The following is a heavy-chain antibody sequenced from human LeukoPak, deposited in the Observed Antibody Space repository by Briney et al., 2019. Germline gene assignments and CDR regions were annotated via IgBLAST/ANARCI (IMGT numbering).Heavy chain of an antibody. D-gene: IGHD2-15*01. V-gene: IGHV1-8*01. Sequence: GASVKVSCKASGYTFASYDINWVRQATGQGLEWMGWMNPNSGNTGYAQKFQGRVTMTRNTSISTAYMELSSLRSEDTAVYYCARVRYCSGGSCYLQFDYWGQGTLVTVSS. CDR2: MNPNSGNT. CDR3: ARVRYCSGGSCYLQFDY. CDR1: GYTFASYD. J-gene: IGHJ4*02.